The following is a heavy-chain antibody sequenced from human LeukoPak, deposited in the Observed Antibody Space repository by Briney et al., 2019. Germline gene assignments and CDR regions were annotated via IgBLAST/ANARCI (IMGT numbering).Heavy chain of an antibody. J-gene: IGHJ3*02. CDR1: GFTFSSYA. CDR2: ISGSGGST. Sequence: GGSLRLSCAASGFTFSSYAMSWVRQAPGKGLEWVSAISGSGGSTYYADSVKGRFTISRDNSKNTLYLQMNSLRAEDTAVYYCAKSDGYSSSEVAAFDIWGQGTMVTVSS. V-gene: IGHV3-23*01. D-gene: IGHD6-6*01. CDR3: AKSDGYSSSEVAAFDI.